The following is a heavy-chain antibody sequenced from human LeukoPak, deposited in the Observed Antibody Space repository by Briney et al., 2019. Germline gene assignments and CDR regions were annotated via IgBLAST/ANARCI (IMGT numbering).Heavy chain of an antibody. D-gene: IGHD2-21*01. CDR2: INPNSGGT. V-gene: IGHV1-2*02. Sequence: ASVKVSCKASGYTFTGYYMHWVRQAPGQGLEWMGWINPNSGGTNYAQKFQGRVTMTRDTSISTAYMELSRLRSDDTAVYYCARDLLAYCGGDCYSIDRWGQGTLVTVSS. CDR3: ARDLLAYCGGDCYSIDR. J-gene: IGHJ5*02. CDR1: GYTFTGYY.